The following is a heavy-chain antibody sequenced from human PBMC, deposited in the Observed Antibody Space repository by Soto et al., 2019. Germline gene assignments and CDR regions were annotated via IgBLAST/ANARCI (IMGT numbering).Heavy chain of an antibody. CDR2: IIPIFGTA. CDR3: ARGTAAGTGRYYYYYGMDV. D-gene: IGHD6-13*01. J-gene: IGHJ6*02. V-gene: IGHV1-69*13. CDR1: GGTFSSYA. Sequence: ASVKVSCKASGGTFSSYAISWVRQAPGQGLEWMGGIIPIFGTANYAQKFQGRVTITADESTSTAYMELSSLRSEDTAMYYCARGTAAGTGRYYYYYGMDVWGQGTTVTAS.